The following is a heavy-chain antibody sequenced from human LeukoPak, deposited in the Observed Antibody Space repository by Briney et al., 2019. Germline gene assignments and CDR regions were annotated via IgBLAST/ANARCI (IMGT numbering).Heavy chain of an antibody. CDR1: GFTFSDYY. J-gene: IGHJ3*02. V-gene: IGHV3-7*01. CDR2: IKQDGSEK. Sequence: GGSLRLSCAASGFTFSDYYMSWIRQAPGKGLEWVANIKQDGSEKYYVDSVKGRFTISRDNAKNSLYLQMNSLRAEDTAVYYCARDGGITGIAGAFDIWGQGTMVTVSS. CDR3: ARDGGITGIAGAFDI. D-gene: IGHD1-20*01.